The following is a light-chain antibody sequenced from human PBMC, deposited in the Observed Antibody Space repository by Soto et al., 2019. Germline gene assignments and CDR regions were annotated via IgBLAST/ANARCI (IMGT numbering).Light chain of an antibody. CDR1: QSVSRD. J-gene: IGKJ2*01. V-gene: IGKV3-15*01. Sequence: EIVMTQSPATLSVSPGESATLSCRASQSVSRDLACYQQKPGQAPRILIYAASTRATGIPARFSGSGSGTEFTLTISSLQSEDFAVYVCQQYNNWPPYTFGQGTKLDIK. CDR2: AAS. CDR3: QQYNNWPPYT.